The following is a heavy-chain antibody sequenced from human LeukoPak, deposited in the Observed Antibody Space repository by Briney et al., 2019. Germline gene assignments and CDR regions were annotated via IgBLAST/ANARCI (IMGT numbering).Heavy chain of an antibody. CDR2: IYNSGST. D-gene: IGHD4-17*01. CDR3: ATRRDEFGDYGFTS. V-gene: IGHV4-59*01. Sequence: PSETLSLTCTVSGDSISSNYWSWIRQPPGKGLEWIGYIYNSGSTKYNPSLKSRVTISVDTSKNLFSLKLTSVTAPDTAVYYCATRRDEFGDYGFTSWGQGTLVTVSS. CDR1: GDSISSNY. J-gene: IGHJ5*02.